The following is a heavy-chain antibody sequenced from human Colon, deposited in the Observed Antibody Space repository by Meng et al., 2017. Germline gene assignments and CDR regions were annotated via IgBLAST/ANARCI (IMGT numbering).Heavy chain of an antibody. CDR2: INHPGNT. CDR3: ARSVRLGVAGKSGAY. CDR1: GGSFSGYS. J-gene: IGHJ4*02. D-gene: IGHD6-19*01. V-gene: IGHV4-34*01. Sequence: QVQLQQWGAVLLKCSETLYLSCAVYGGSFSGYSWSWIRQPPGKGLEWIGEINHPGNTSYNPSLKSRLTISVDTSKNQFSLNLSSVTAADTALYYCARSVRLGVAGKSGAYWGQGTLVTVSS.